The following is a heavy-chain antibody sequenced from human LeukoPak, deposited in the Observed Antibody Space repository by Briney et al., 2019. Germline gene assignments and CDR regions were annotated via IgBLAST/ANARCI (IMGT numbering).Heavy chain of an antibody. Sequence: GGSLRLSCAASGFTISRNYMNWVRQAPGKGLEWVAVIYSGGTTYYAGSVKGRFTISRDNSKNTLYLQMDSLRVEDTAVYYCARSWDGRLNFDYWGQGTLVTVSS. CDR2: IYSGGTT. J-gene: IGHJ4*02. D-gene: IGHD1-26*01. V-gene: IGHV3-66*02. CDR3: ARSWDGRLNFDY. CDR1: GFTISRNY.